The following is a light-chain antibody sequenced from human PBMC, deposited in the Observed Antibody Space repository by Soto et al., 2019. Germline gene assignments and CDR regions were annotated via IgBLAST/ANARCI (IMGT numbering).Light chain of an antibody. Sequence: ERVLTQSPGTLSLSPGERATLSCRASQSVRSNYLAWYQQKPGRAPRLLIYGASSRATGIPDRFSGSGSGTDFTLTISRLEPEDFAVYYCQQYGSSPRAFGGGTKVDIK. V-gene: IGKV3-20*01. CDR2: GAS. J-gene: IGKJ4*01. CDR1: QSVRSNY. CDR3: QQYGSSPRA.